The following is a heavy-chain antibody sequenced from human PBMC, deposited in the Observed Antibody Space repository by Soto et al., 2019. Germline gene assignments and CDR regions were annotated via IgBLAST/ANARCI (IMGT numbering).Heavy chain of an antibody. J-gene: IGHJ4*02. CDR1: CGSISCYY. CDR2: IYCSGST. V-gene: IGHV4-59*01. D-gene: IGHD2-15*01. CDR3: ARGGCSGGSCYIDY. Sequence: LEILSLPRSVSCGSISCYYWSWIRQPPGKGLEWIGYIYCSGSTNYNPSLKSRVTISVDTSKNQFSLKLSSVTAADTAVYYCARGGCSGGSCYIDYWGQGTLVTVSS.